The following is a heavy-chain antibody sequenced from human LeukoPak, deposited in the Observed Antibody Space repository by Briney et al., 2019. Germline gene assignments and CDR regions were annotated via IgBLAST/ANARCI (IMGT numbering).Heavy chain of an antibody. CDR2: ISHSGST. CDR3: ARDHSSSWYVNYYYGMDV. J-gene: IGHJ6*02. V-gene: IGHV4-34*01. D-gene: IGHD6-13*01. CDR1: GGSFSGYY. Sequence: SETLSLTCAVYGGSFSGYYWSWIRQPPGKGLEWIGEISHSGSTNYNPSLKSRVTISVDTSKNQFSLKLSSVTAADTAVYYCARDHSSSWYVNYYYGMDVWGQGTTVTVSS.